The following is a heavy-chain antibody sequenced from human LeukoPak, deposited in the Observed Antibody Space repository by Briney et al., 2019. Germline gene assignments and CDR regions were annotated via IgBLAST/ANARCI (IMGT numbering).Heavy chain of an antibody. Sequence: SVKVSCKASGGTFSSYAISWVRQAPGQGLEWMGGIIPIFGTANYAQKFQGRVTITTDESTSTAYLELSSLRSEDTAVYYCARNVGYYYDSSGYYYWGQGTLVTVSS. CDR1: GGTFSSYA. V-gene: IGHV1-69*05. CDR3: ARNVGYYYDSSGYYY. CDR2: IIPIFGTA. D-gene: IGHD3-22*01. J-gene: IGHJ4*02.